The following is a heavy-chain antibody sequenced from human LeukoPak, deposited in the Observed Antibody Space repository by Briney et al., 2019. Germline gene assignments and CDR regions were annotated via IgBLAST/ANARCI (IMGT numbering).Heavy chain of an antibody. J-gene: IGHJ5*02. CDR1: GFTFSSYG. CDR2: IWYDGSNK. CDR3: ARDRIAATNWFDP. D-gene: IGHD6-13*01. Sequence: GGSLRLSCAASGFTFSSYGMRWVRQAPGKGLEWVAVIWYDGSNKYYADSVKGRFTISRDNSKNTLYLQMNSLRAEDTAVYYCARDRIAATNWFDPWGQGTLVTVSS. V-gene: IGHV3-33*01.